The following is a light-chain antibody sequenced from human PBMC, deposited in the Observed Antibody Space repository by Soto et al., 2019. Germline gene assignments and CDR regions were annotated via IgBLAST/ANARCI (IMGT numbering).Light chain of an antibody. Sequence: DIVMTQSPDSLAVSLGERATINCKSSQSVLYSSNNKNYLAWYQQKPVQPPKLLIYWASTRESGVPDRFSGSGSGTDFTLTTSSLQAEDVAVYYCQQYYSFPTFGQGTKLDIK. CDR3: QQYYSFPT. J-gene: IGKJ1*01. V-gene: IGKV4-1*01. CDR2: WAS. CDR1: QSVLYSSNNKNY.